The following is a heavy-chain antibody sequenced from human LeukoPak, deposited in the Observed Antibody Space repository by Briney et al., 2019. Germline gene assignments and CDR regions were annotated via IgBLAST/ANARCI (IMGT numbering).Heavy chain of an antibody. CDR3: ARGHRAAALAYFQH. Sequence: ASVKVSCKASGYTFTSYGISWVRQAPGQGLEWMGWISAYNGNTNYAQKLQGRVTMTTNTSTSTAYMELRSLRSDDTAVYYCARGHRAAALAYFQHWGQGTLVTVSS. J-gene: IGHJ1*01. D-gene: IGHD6-13*01. CDR1: GYTFTSYG. CDR2: ISAYNGNT. V-gene: IGHV1-18*01.